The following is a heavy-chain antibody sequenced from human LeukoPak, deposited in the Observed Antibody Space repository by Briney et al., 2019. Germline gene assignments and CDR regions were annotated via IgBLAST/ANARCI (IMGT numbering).Heavy chain of an antibody. V-gene: IGHV3-53*01. Sequence: QAGGSLRLSCAASGFTVSSNHMSSVRQAPGKGLEWVSLIYSGDSTYYADSVKGRFIISRDNSKNTLYLQMNSLRAEDTAVYYCARVYGGNFDYWGQGTLVTVSS. J-gene: IGHJ4*02. D-gene: IGHD4-23*01. CDR3: ARVYGGNFDY. CDR1: GFTVSSNH. CDR2: IYSGDST.